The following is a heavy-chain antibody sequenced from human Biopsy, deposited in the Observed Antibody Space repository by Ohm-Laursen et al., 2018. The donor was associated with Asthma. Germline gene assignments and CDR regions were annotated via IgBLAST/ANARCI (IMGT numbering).Heavy chain of an antibody. V-gene: IGHV3-23*01. CDR3: ARGDSSNWSHYYFDY. CDR2: IRPGQPDI. Sequence: SLRLSCAASGFAFSNYPMSWARQAPGKGLAWVGTIRPGQPDIDYEPPVRGRFFISRDDSKNSLYLNMNSLRAEDTAVYYCARGDSSNWSHYYFDYWGQGTLVTVSS. CDR1: GFAFSNYP. D-gene: IGHD3-22*01. J-gene: IGHJ4*02.